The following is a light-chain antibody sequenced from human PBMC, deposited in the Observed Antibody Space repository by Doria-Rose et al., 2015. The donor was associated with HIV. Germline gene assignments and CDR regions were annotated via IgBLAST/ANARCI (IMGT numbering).Light chain of an antibody. V-gene: IGKV3-20*01. CDR2: GAS. Sequence: LTQSPGTLSLSPGERATLSCRASQSVCSRCLAWYQQKPGQAPRLLIYGASSRATGIPARFSGSGSGTDFTLTSSRLEPEDFAVYYCQQYGSSPQTFGQGTKVEIK. CDR3: QQYGSSPQT. J-gene: IGKJ1*01. CDR1: QSVCSRC.